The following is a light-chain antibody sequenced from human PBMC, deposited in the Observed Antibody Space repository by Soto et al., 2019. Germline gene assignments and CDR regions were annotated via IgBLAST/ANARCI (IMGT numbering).Light chain of an antibody. CDR1: RNLLHSNGYYY. V-gene: IGKV2-28*01. Sequence: EIVLTQSPLSLPVTPGEPASISCRSSRNLLHSNGYYYLDWYLQKPGQSPQLLIYLGSNRASGVPDRCSGSGSGTECTLTISRVEAEDVGVYFGAQGLATPFTFGGGTKVEIK. J-gene: IGKJ4*01. CDR3: AQGLATPFT. CDR2: LGS.